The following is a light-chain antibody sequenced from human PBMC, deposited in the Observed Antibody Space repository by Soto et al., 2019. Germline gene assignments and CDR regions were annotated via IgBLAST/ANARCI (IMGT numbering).Light chain of an antibody. Sequence: QSVLTQPASVSGSPGQSIAISCTGSSSDVGIYNYVSWYQQHPGKVPKLIIYEVSNRPSGVSSRFSGSKSGNTASLTISGLQAEDEADYYCSSYTTSSTRVFGTGTKVTAL. CDR2: EVS. J-gene: IGLJ1*01. V-gene: IGLV2-14*01. CDR3: SSYTTSSTRV. CDR1: SSDVGIYNY.